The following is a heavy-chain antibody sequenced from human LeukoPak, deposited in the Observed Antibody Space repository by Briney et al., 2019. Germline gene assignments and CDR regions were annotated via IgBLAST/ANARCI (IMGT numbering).Heavy chain of an antibody. CDR2: ISGGGGSI. CDR3: ARYRSVTTGKRFFDY. J-gene: IGHJ4*02. D-gene: IGHD4-17*01. Sequence: QAGGSLRLSCAASGFTFSSYAMSWVRQAPGKGLEWVSGISGGGGSIHYADSVKGRFTISRDNSMNTLYLQMNSLRAEDTAVYYCARYRSVTTGKRFFDYWGQGTLVTVSS. CDR1: GFTFSSYA. V-gene: IGHV3-23*01.